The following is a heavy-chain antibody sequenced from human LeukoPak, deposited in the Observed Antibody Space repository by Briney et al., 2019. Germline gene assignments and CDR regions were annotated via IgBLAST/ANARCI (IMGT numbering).Heavy chain of an antibody. Sequence: PSETLSLTCTVSGYSISSGHFWGWIRQPPGKGLEWIGNIYHSGRTYYNPSLKSRVTISVDTSKNQFSLKLSSVTAADTAVYYCARPHYYDSSGYYDYWGQGTLVTVSS. CDR3: ARPHYYDSSGYYDY. CDR2: IYHSGRT. V-gene: IGHV4-38-2*02. CDR1: GYSISSGHF. D-gene: IGHD3-22*01. J-gene: IGHJ4*02.